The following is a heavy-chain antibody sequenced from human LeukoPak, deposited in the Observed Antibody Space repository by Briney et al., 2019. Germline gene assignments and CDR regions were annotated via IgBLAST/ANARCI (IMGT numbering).Heavy chain of an antibody. Sequence: GRSLRLSCAASGFTFSNYAMHWVRQAPGKGLEWVALISYDGSVEKNAASVKGRFTISRDNSKNTLYLQMNSLRTDDTAVYYCARDRDDYGGPDAFDMWGQGTMVTVSS. D-gene: IGHD4-23*01. V-gene: IGHV3-30-3*01. CDR1: GFTFSNYA. CDR2: ISYDGSVE. CDR3: ARDRDDYGGPDAFDM. J-gene: IGHJ3*02.